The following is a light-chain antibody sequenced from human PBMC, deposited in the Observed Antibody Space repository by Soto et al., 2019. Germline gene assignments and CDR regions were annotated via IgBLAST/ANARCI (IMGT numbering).Light chain of an antibody. Sequence: EIVMTQSPATLSVAPGERATLSCRAIQSVSSNLAWYQQKPGQAPRLLIYSSSTRAAGIPARFGGSGSGTEFTFSISSLQSEDFAVYYCQQYNNWPRTFGQGTKVDIK. CDR3: QQYNNWPRT. J-gene: IGKJ1*01. V-gene: IGKV3-15*01. CDR1: QSVSSN. CDR2: SSS.